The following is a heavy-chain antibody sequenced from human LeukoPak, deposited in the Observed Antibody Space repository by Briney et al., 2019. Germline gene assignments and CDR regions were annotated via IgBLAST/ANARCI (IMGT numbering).Heavy chain of an antibody. CDR3: ARGANWNYYYYYMDV. Sequence: ASVKVSCKASGYTFTGYYMHWVRQAPGQGLEWMGWINPNSGGTNYAQKFQGRVTMTRDTSISTAYMELSRLRSDDTAVYYCARGANWNYYYYYMDVWGKGTTVTVSS. D-gene: IGHD1-20*01. CDR2: INPNSGGT. J-gene: IGHJ6*03. CDR1: GYTFTGYY. V-gene: IGHV1-2*02.